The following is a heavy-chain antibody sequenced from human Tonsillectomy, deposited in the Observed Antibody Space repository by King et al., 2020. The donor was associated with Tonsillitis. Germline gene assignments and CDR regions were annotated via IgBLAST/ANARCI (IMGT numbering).Heavy chain of an antibody. CDR2: IIPIFGAT. CDR3: ARRGIINYGMDV. CDR1: GGTFNNYG. Sequence: QLVQSGAEVKKPGSSLKVSCKASGGTFNNYGISWVRQAPGQGLEWMGGIIPIFGATNYAQKFQGRVTITADESTRTAYMELSSLRYDDTAVYYCARRGIINYGMDVWGQGTPVIVSS. V-gene: IGHV1-69*01. J-gene: IGHJ6*02. D-gene: IGHD2-15*01.